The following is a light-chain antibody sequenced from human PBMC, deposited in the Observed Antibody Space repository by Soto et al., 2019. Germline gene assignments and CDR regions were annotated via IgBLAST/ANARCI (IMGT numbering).Light chain of an antibody. CDR3: QQRNIWPPVT. Sequence: EIVLTQSPCTLSWSPGERATLSCGASQSVSSSYLAWYQQKPGQAPRLLIYGASSRATGVPARFSGSGSGTDFTLTISSLEPQDFAVYYCQQRNIWPPVTFGQGTRLEIK. V-gene: IGKV3D-20*02. CDR1: QSVSSSY. J-gene: IGKJ5*01. CDR2: GAS.